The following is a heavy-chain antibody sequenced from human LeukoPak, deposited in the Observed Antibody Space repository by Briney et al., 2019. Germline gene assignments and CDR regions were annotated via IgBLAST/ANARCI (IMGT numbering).Heavy chain of an antibody. CDR3: VKDLGRYRNNCFDY. Sequence: GGSLRLSCVASGFTFSTYAMTWVRQAPGKGLEWVSSIGGGGADKYYADSVKGRFTISRDDSKNTLYLQMNSLRAEDTAVYYCVKDLGRYRNNCFDYWGQGTLVTVSS. J-gene: IGHJ4*02. CDR2: IGGGGADK. CDR1: GFTFSTYA. V-gene: IGHV3-23*01. D-gene: IGHD1-26*01.